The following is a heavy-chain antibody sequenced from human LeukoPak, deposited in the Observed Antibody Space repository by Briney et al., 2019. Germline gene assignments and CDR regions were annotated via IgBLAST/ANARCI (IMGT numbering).Heavy chain of an antibody. CDR2: ISSTSSYT. D-gene: IGHD3-3*01. CDR1: GFIFSDYY. V-gene: IGHV3-11*03. Sequence: GGSLRLACAASGFIFSDYYMSWIRQVPGKGLEWVSYISSTSSYTNYADSVKGRFTISGDNAKNSLYLQMNSLRAEDTAVYYCARSPYYDFWSGYYYLDYWGQGTLVTVSS. CDR3: ARSPYYDFWSGYYYLDY. J-gene: IGHJ4*02.